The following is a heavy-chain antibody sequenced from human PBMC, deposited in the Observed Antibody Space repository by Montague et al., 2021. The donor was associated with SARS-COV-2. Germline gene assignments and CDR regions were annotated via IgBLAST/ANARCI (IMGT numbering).Heavy chain of an antibody. CDR2: INHSGST. J-gene: IGHJ6*02. Sequence: SETLSLTCAVYGGSFSGYYWSWIRQPPGKGLEWIGEINHSGSTNYNPSLKSRVTISVDRSKNQFSLKLSSVTAADTAVYYCTREGYQVLWSDYYYYGMDVWGQGTTVTVSS. V-gene: IGHV4-34*01. CDR1: GGSFSGYY. D-gene: IGHD2-2*01. CDR3: TREGYQVLWSDYYYYGMDV.